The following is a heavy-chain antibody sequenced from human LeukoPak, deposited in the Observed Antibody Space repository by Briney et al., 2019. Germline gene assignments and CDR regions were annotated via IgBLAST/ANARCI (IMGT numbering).Heavy chain of an antibody. Sequence: ASVKVSCKASGYTFTSYDINWVRQATGQGLEWMGWMNPNSGNTGYAQKFQGRVTMTRNTSISTAYMELSSLRSEDTAVSYCARGRSPGAYYYYMDVWGKGTTVTVSS. V-gene: IGHV1-8*01. CDR1: GYTFTSYD. J-gene: IGHJ6*03. D-gene: IGHD2-15*01. CDR2: MNPNSGNT. CDR3: ARGRSPGAYYYYMDV.